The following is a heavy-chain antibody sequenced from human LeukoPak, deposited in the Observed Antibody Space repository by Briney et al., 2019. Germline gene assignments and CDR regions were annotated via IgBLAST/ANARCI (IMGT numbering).Heavy chain of an antibody. CDR2: VSGSGSTV. Sequence: LXXSCXXXGXTFGXHIMNWVRQLPGRRLEWVAYVSGSGSTVYYADSVKGRFTVSRDNGKSSLYLQMNSLRVEDTALYYCVRQFASWGQGTLVTVSS. J-gene: IGHJ4*02. V-gene: IGHV3-48*01. CDR3: VRQFAS. CDR1: GXTFGXHI.